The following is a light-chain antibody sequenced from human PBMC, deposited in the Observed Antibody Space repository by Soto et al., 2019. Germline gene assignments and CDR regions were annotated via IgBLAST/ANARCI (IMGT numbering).Light chain of an antibody. Sequence: DSQMTQSPSSLSASVGDRVTITCRASQSISSYLNWYQQKPGKAPKLLIYAASSWQSGVPSRFSRSGSGKDFALPISSRQPEEFAPYYCQQSYSTLPWTFGQGTKVEIK. J-gene: IGKJ1*01. CDR1: QSISSY. CDR2: AAS. V-gene: IGKV1-39*01. CDR3: QQSYSTLPWT.